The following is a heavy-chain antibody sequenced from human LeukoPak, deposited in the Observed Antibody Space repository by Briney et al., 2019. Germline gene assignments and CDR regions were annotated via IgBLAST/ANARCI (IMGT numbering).Heavy chain of an antibody. V-gene: IGHV1-46*01. Sequence: GASVKVSCKASGYTFTSYYMHWVRQAPGQGLEWMGIINPSGGSTSYAQKFQGRVTMTRDTSTSTVYMELSSLRSEDTAVYYCARERGGPYCSGGSCYWFDPWGQGTLVTVSS. CDR1: GYTFTSYY. CDR2: INPSGGST. CDR3: ARERGGPYCSGGSCYWFDP. J-gene: IGHJ5*02. D-gene: IGHD2-15*01.